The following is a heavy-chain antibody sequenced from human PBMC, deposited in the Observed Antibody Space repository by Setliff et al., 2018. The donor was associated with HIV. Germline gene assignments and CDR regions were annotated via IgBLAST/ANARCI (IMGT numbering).Heavy chain of an antibody. CDR1: GVSISGHF. CDR2: IYTSGTT. V-gene: IGHV4-4*09. D-gene: IGHD6-13*01. CDR3: ARGRGSSSSWPIDY. Sequence: PSETLSLTCFVSGVSISGHFWGWIRQPPGKGLEWIGYIYTSGTTEYNPSLDSRVTISVDTSRDQFSLNLRSVTAADTAVYFCARGRGSSSSWPIDYWGQGTLVTVSS. J-gene: IGHJ4*02.